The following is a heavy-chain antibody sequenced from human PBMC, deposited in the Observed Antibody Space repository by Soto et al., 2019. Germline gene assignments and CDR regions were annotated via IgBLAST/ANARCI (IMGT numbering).Heavy chain of an antibody. J-gene: IGHJ6*02. D-gene: IGHD6-13*01. V-gene: IGHV1-18*01. CDR3: ARARDSSSWYYYYYYGIDV. CDR2: ISAYNGNT. Sequence: ASVKLSCKASGYTFTSYGISWVRQAPGQGLEWMGWISAYNGNTNYTQKLQGRVTMTTDTSTSTAYMELRSLRTDDTAVYYGARARDSSSWYYYYYYGIDVWGQGTTVTVSS. CDR1: GYTFTSYG.